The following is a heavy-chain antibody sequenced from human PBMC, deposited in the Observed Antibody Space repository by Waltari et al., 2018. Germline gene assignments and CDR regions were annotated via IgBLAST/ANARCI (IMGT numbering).Heavy chain of an antibody. CDR3: AGVNWNDRTFAI. Sequence: EVQLVESGGGLVQPGGSLRPSCRAPGFTFRTYDMHWVRQGTGNRLEWVSAIGTYGNTFYIDSVKGRFTISRENAKSSLYLQMNSLRAEDTAMYYCAGVNWNDRTFAIWGQGTLVTVSS. J-gene: IGHJ3*02. CDR2: IGTYGNT. CDR1: GFTFRTYD. D-gene: IGHD1-1*01. V-gene: IGHV3-13*01.